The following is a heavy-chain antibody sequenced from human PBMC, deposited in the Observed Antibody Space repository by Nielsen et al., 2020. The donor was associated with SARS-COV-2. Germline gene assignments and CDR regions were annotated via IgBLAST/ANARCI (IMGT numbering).Heavy chain of an antibody. CDR2: ISSSSSYI. J-gene: IGHJ4*02. V-gene: IGHV3-21*01. CDR1: GFTFSSYS. CDR3: ASLDTAMDRNDY. Sequence: GESLKISCAASGFTFSSYSMNWVRQAPGKGLEWVSSISSSSSYIYYADSVKGRFTISRDNAKNSLYLQMNSLRAEDTAVYYCASLDTAMDRNDYWGQGTLVTVSS. D-gene: IGHD5-18*01.